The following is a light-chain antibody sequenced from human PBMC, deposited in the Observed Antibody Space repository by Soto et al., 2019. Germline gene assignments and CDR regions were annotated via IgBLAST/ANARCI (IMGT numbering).Light chain of an antibody. V-gene: IGLV1-44*01. CDR2: SND. CDR3: EAWDGSLNVVL. CDR1: SSSIGTNT. Sequence: QSVLTQPPSASWTPGQRVTISCSGSSSSIGTNTVNWYQHLPGSAPKLLIYSNDQRPSGVPARFSGSKSGTSASLAISGLQPDDEADYYCEAWDGSLNVVLFGGGTKLTVL. J-gene: IGLJ2*01.